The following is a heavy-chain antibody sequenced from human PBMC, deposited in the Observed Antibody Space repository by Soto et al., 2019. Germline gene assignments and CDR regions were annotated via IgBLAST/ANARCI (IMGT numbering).Heavy chain of an antibody. CDR2: IKQDGSEK. V-gene: IGHV3-7*01. J-gene: IGHJ4*02. CDR1: GFTFSSYW. D-gene: IGHD1-26*01. CDR3: ARDPWEGRRTGGDY. Sequence: GGSLRLSCAASGFTFSSYWMSWVRQAPGKGLEWVANIKQDGSEKYYVDSVKGRFTISRDNAKNSLYLQMNSLRAEDTAVYYCARDPWEGRRTGGDYWGQGTLVTVSS.